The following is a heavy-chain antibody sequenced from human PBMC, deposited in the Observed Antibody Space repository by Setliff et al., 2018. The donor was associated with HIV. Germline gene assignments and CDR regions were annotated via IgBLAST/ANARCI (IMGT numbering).Heavy chain of an antibody. CDR2: INPNTGGT. V-gene: IGHV1-2*02. Sequence: ASVKVSCKSSGYTFTGHYIHWVRQAPGQGLEWMGWINPNTGGTNYTQKFQGRVTMTRDTSISTAYMELRRLRSDDTAMYYCARDQTPLDAFDIWGQGTMVTVSS. D-gene: IGHD2-15*01. CDR3: ARDQTPLDAFDI. CDR1: GYTFTGHY. J-gene: IGHJ3*02.